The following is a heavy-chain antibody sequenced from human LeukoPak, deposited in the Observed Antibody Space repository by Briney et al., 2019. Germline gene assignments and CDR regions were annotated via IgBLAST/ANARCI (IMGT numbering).Heavy chain of an antibody. CDR3: ARDFQQLEPNYWFDP. CDR2: IWYDGSNK. Sequence: GRSLRLSCAASGFTFSSYGMHWVRQAPGKGLEWVAVIWYDGSNKYYADSVKGRFTISRDNSKNTLYLQMNSLRAEDTAVYYCARDFQQLEPNYWFDPWGQGTLVTVSS. D-gene: IGHD6-13*01. V-gene: IGHV3-33*01. CDR1: GFTFSSYG. J-gene: IGHJ5*02.